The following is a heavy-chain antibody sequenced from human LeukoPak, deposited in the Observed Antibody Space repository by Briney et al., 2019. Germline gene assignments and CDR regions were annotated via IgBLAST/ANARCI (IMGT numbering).Heavy chain of an antibody. D-gene: IGHD3-16*01. J-gene: IGHJ4*02. CDR2: VYHAGDT. V-gene: IGHV4-4*02. CDR3: TRGGTDALTY. CDR1: GDSISSSHW. Sequence: SGTLSLTCAVSGDSISSSHWWSWVRQPPGKGLEWIGEVYHAGDTNYNPSLKSRITMPVDKSKNQFSLKLTSVTAADTAMYYCTRGGTDALTYWGQGTLVTVSS.